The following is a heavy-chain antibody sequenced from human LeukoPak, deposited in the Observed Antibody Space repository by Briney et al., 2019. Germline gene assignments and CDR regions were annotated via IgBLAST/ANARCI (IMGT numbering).Heavy chain of an antibody. CDR3: ARLSRRSPLTHDY. J-gene: IGHJ4*02. CDR2: INHSGST. CDR1: GGSFSGCY. V-gene: IGHV4-34*01. Sequence: SETLSLTCAVYGGSFSGCYWSWLRQPPGKGLEWIGEINHSGSTNYNPSLKSRVTISVDTSKNQFSLKLSSVTAADTAVYYCARLSRRSPLTHDYWGQGTLVTVSS.